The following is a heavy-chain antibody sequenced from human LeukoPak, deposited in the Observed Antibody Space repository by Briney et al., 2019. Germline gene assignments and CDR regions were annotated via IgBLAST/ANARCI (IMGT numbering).Heavy chain of an antibody. V-gene: IGHV3-23*01. J-gene: IGHJ6*02. CDR3: AKDSTASGSYYGMDI. CDR2: ISGSGGST. CDR1: GFAFKNYV. D-gene: IGHD3-3*01. Sequence: PGGSLRLSCAASGFAFKNYVMSWVRQAPGKGLEWVSSISGSGGSTDYTESVKGRFTISRDNSRNTLDLQMNSLRAEDTALYYCAKDSTASGSYYGMDIWGQGTTVTVSS.